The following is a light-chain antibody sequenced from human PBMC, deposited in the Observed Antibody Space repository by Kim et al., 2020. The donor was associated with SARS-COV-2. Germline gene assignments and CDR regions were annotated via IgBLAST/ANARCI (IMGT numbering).Light chain of an antibody. J-gene: IGLJ1*01. Sequence: GETASSTWWGTNFGRVIVHCYQQQPGQAPVLVMYSGSDRRSGGPERFSGANSGNTATLTINRGEAGDGADYYCQVWDVSSDHPYVFGTGTKVTVL. CDR1: NFGRVI. V-gene: IGLV3-21*04. CDR3: QVWDVSSDHPYV. CDR2: SGS.